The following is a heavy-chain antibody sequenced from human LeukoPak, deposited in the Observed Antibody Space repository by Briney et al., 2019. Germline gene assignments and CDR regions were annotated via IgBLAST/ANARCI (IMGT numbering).Heavy chain of an antibody. Sequence: AVSLRFSCAASGFTFSSYEMTWVRQAPGKGLEWVSYISNSGSTIYYTDSVKGRFTISRDNAKNSLYLQMNSLRAEDTAVYYCAKDPMTTVTTTAYWGQGTLVTVSS. V-gene: IGHV3-48*03. J-gene: IGHJ4*02. CDR2: ISNSGSTI. CDR3: AKDPMTTVTTTAY. CDR1: GFTFSSYE. D-gene: IGHD4-17*01.